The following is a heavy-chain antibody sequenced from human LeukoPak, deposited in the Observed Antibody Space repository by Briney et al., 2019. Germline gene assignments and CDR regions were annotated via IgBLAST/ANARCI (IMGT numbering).Heavy chain of an antibody. CDR2: ISYDGSNK. D-gene: IGHD5-18*01. V-gene: IGHV3-30*04. CDR1: GFTFSSYA. J-gene: IGHJ4*02. Sequence: GGSLRLSCAASGFTFSSYAMHWVRQAPGKGLEWVAVISYDGSNKYYADSVKGRFTISRDNPKNTLYLQMNSLRAEDTAVYYCARVGGTAMALTYFDYWGQGTLVTVSS. CDR3: ARVGGTAMALTYFDY.